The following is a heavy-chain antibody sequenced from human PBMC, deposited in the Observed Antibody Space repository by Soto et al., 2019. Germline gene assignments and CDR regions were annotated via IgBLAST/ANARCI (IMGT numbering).Heavy chain of an antibody. CDR1: GGTFSGYY. Sequence: SETLSHTYTVYGGTFSGYYWSWIRQPPGKGLEWIGEINHSGSTNYNPSLKSRVTISVDTSKNQFSLKLSSVTAADTAVYYCARNKNYYYYYTDVWGKGNTVTVSS. V-gene: IGHV4-34*01. J-gene: IGHJ6*03. CDR2: INHSGST. CDR3: ARNKNYYYYYTDV.